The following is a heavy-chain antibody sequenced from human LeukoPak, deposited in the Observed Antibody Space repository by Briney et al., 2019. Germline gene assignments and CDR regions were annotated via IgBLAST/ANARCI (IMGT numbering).Heavy chain of an antibody. CDR3: ARAVAAAANTDFDY. CDR2: ISYDGSNK. J-gene: IGHJ4*02. CDR1: GFTFSSYG. D-gene: IGHD6-13*01. V-gene: IGHV3-30*03. Sequence: PGGSLRLSCAASGFTFSSYGMHWVRQAPGKGLEWVAVISYDGSNKYYADSVKGRFTISRDNSKNTLYLQMNSLRADDTAVYYCARAVAAAANTDFDYWGQGTLVTVSS.